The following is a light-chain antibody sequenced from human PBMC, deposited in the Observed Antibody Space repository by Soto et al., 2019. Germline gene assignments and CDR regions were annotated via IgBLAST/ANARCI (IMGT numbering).Light chain of an antibody. V-gene: IGLV2-8*01. Sequence: QSVLTQPPSAYGFPGESVTISCTGTNTDVGGYNYVSWYQRHPGKAPKLIIYEVNKRPSGVPDRFSGSKSGNTASLTVSGLQAEDEADYYCSSYLNYNSEVFGTGTKVTVL. CDR1: NTDVGGYNY. J-gene: IGLJ1*01. CDR3: SSYLNYNSEV. CDR2: EVN.